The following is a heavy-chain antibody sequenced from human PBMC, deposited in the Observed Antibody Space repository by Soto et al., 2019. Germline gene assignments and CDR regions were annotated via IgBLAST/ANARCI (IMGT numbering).Heavy chain of an antibody. V-gene: IGHV3-74*01. Sequence: GGSLRLSCAASGFTFSSYWMHWVRQAPGKGLVWVSRINSDGSSTSYADSVKGRFTISRDNAKNTLYLQMNSLRAEDTAVYYCARDLYSSGWYYYYYGMDVWGQGTTVTVSS. CDR1: GFTFSSYW. J-gene: IGHJ6*02. CDR2: INSDGSST. D-gene: IGHD6-19*01. CDR3: ARDLYSSGWYYYYYGMDV.